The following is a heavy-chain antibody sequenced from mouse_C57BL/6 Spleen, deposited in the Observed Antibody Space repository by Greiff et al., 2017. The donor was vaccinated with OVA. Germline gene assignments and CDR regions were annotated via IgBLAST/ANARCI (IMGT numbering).Heavy chain of an antibody. CDR1: GYSFTGYY. V-gene: IGHV1-42*01. CDR3: ARNDYDRDWYFDV. D-gene: IGHD2-4*01. Sequence: VQLKESGPELVKPGASVKISCKASGYSFTGYYMNWVKQSPEKSLEWIGEINPSTGGTTYNQKFKAKATLTVDKSSSTAYMQLKSLTSEDSAVYYCARNDYDRDWYFDVWGTGTTVTVSS. J-gene: IGHJ1*03. CDR2: INPSTGGT.